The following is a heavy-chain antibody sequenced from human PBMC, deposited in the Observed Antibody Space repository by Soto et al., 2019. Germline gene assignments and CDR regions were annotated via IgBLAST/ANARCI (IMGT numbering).Heavy chain of an antibody. D-gene: IGHD2-15*01. Sequence: SVKVSCKASGGTFSSYAISWVRQAPGQGLEWMGGIIPIFGTANYAQKFQGRVTITADESTSTAYMELSSLRSEDTAVYYCARSLVVVAATAHYYFDYWGQGTLVTVSS. CDR1: GGTFSSYA. J-gene: IGHJ4*02. CDR3: ARSLVVVAATAHYYFDY. V-gene: IGHV1-69*13. CDR2: IIPIFGTA.